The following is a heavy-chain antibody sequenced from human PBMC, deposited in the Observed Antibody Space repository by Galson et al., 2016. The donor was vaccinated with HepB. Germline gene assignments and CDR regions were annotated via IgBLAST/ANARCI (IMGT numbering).Heavy chain of an antibody. V-gene: IGHV3-21*01. J-gene: IGHJ4*02. CDR2: ISSSSRYI. D-gene: IGHD1-26*01. CDR3: ARGDIVGAIFDY. CDR1: GFTFSIYS. Sequence: FLRLSCAASGFTFSIYSMNRVRQAAGRGLVWVSSISSSSRYITYADSVKDRFTIYRDNAKNSLYLQMNSLRAEDTAVYYCARGDIVGAIFDYWGQGTLVTVAS.